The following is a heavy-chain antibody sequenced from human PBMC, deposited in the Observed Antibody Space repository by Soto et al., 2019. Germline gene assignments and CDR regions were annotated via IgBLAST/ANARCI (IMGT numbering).Heavy chain of an antibody. CDR1: GGSISSYY. V-gene: IGHV4-59*01. Sequence: SETLSLTCTVSGGSISSYYWSWIRQPPGKGLEWIGYIYYSGSTNYNPSLKSRVTISVDTSKNQFSLKLSSVTAADTAVYYCARSVPAAMVDYWFDPWGQGTLVTVSS. CDR3: ARSVPAAMVDYWFDP. D-gene: IGHD2-2*01. J-gene: IGHJ5*02. CDR2: IYYSGST.